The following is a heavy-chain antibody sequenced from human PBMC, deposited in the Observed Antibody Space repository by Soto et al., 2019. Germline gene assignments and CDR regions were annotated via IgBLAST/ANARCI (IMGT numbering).Heavy chain of an antibody. J-gene: IGHJ6*02. CDR3: ARQGYISSDAAVGRDDYGMEV. CDR1: GYTFTSYG. CDR2: ISAYNGTT. Sequence: QVQLVQSGAEVKKPGASVKVSCKASGYTFTSYGISWVRQAPGQGLEWMGWISAYNGTTKYAQKFQGRVTMTTDTSTSTAYMELRSLRSDDTAVYYCARQGYISSDAAVGRDDYGMEVWGQGSTVTVSS. V-gene: IGHV1-18*01. D-gene: IGHD6-6*01.